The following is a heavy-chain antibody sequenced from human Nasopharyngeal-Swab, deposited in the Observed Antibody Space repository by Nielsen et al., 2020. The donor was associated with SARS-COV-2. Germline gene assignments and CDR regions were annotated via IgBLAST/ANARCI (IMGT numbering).Heavy chain of an antibody. Sequence: GESLKISCAASGFTFSSYAMSWVRQAPGKGLEWVSAISGSGGSTYYADSVKGRSTISRDNSKNTLYLQMNSLRAEDTAVYYCAKDLSGIAAADDAFDIWGQGTMVTVSS. D-gene: IGHD6-13*01. J-gene: IGHJ3*02. V-gene: IGHV3-23*01. CDR3: AKDLSGIAAADDAFDI. CDR2: ISGSGGST. CDR1: GFTFSSYA.